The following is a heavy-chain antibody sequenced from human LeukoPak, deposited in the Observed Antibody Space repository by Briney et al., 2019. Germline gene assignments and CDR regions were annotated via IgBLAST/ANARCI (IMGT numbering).Heavy chain of an antibody. V-gene: IGHV4-34*01. CDR2: INHSGST. CDR1: GGSFSGYY. J-gene: IGHJ4*02. CDR3: AVRGVLLWFGELSIDY. D-gene: IGHD3-10*01. Sequence: SETLSLTCAVYGGSFSGYYWGWIRQPPVKGLEWIGEINHSGSTNYNPSRKSRVTISVDTSKNQFSLKLSSVTAADTAVYYCAVRGVLLWFGELSIDYWGQGTLVTVSS.